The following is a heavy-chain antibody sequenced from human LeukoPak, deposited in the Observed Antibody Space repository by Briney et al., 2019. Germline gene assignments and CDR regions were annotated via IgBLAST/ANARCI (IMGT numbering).Heavy chain of an antibody. Sequence: SETLSLTCTVSGGSITNTNYYWGWVRQPPGKGLEWIGGIYFSGTTYYNPSLRSRVTISVDTSKNQFSLKLSSVTAADTAVYYCARASSRLMVFYYYYGMDVWGQGTTVTVSS. CDR3: ARASSRLMVFYYYYGMDV. V-gene: IGHV4-39*01. CDR1: GGSITNTNYY. J-gene: IGHJ6*02. D-gene: IGHD2-8*01. CDR2: IYFSGTT.